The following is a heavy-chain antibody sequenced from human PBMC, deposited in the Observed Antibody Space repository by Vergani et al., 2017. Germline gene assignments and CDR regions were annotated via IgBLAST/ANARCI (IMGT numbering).Heavy chain of an antibody. CDR1: GGSFSGYY. Sequence: QVQLKKWGAGLLKPSETLSLTCAVYGGSFSGYYWSWIRQPPGKGLEWIGEINHSGGTNYNPSLKSRVTISVDTSKNQFSLKLSSVTAADTAVYYCARAIAAAGTYSGFYYGMDVWGQ. J-gene: IGHJ6*02. D-gene: IGHD6-13*01. CDR2: INHSGGT. CDR3: ARAIAAAGTYSGFYYGMDV. V-gene: IGHV4-34*01.